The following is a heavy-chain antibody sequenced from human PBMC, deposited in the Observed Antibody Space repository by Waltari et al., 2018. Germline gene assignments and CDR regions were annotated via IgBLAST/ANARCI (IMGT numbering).Heavy chain of an antibody. CDR1: GFSLNNPKMS. CDR2: IFSNDEK. Sequence: QVTLKESGPVVVKPTETLTLTCPVSGFSLNNPKMSVSWIRQPPGKALEWLAHIFSNDEKWYTSSLKTRLTISKDSSKSQVVLSLTNMDPADTATYYCARMSDNFYDSNGSYDYWGQGTPVAVSS. CDR3: ARMSDNFYDSNGSYDY. J-gene: IGHJ4*02. D-gene: IGHD3-22*01. V-gene: IGHV2-26*01.